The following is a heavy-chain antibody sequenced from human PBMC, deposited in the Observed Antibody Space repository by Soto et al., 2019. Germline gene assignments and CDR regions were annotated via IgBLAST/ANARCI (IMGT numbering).Heavy chain of an antibody. D-gene: IGHD1-26*01. CDR2: ILPIFDTT. V-gene: IGHV1-69*01. J-gene: IGHJ5*02. CDR3: ARNLGVEHQPLYGGAGHPNWFDP. CDR1: EGTFSNYA. Sequence: QVQLVQSGAEVKKPGSSVKVSCKASEGTFSNYAISWVRQAPGQVLEWMGGILPIFDTTNYAQKFKGRVTITADESTRTAYMELSSLRHEDTAVYYCARNLGVEHQPLYGGAGHPNWFDPWGQGTLVTVSS.